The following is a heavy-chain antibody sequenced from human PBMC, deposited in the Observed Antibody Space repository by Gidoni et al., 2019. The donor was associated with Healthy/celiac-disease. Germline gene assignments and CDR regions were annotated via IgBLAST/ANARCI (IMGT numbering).Heavy chain of an antibody. D-gene: IGHD2-15*01. CDR1: GFTFSSYW. V-gene: IGHV3-7*05. Sequence: EVQLVESGGGLVQPGGSLRLSCAASGFTFSSYWMSWVRQAPGKGLEWVANIKQDGSEKYYVDSVKGRFTISRDNAKNSLYLQMNSLRAEDTAVYYCARDIVVVVAATPRWFDPWGQGTLVTVSS. CDR2: IKQDGSEK. J-gene: IGHJ5*02. CDR3: ARDIVVVVAATPRWFDP.